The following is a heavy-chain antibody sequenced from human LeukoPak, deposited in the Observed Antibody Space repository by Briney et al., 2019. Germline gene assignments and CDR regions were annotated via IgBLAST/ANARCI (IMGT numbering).Heavy chain of an antibody. D-gene: IGHD5-18*01. J-gene: IGHJ4*02. CDR2: IYNGGST. CDR1: GFTVSSNY. V-gene: IGHV3-66*01. Sequence: PGGSLRLSGAASGFTVSSNYMSWVRQAPGKGLEWVSLIYNGGSTYYADSVKGRFTISRDNSKNTLYLQMNSLRAEDTAVYYCASAYTYGKVDYWGQGTLVTVSS. CDR3: ASAYTYGKVDY.